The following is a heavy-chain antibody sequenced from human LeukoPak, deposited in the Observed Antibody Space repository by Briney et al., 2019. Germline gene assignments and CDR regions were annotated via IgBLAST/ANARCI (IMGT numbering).Heavy chain of an antibody. J-gene: IGHJ4*02. CDR2: INQDGSEK. CDR1: GFTFSNYW. CDR3: ARDGIDY. V-gene: IGHV3-7*04. D-gene: IGHD1-26*01. Sequence: GGSLRLSCAASGFTFSNYWMSRVRQAPGKGLEWVANINQDGSEKYYVDSVKGRFTISRDNAKNSVTLQMNSLRAEDTAVYYCARDGIDYRGQGTLVTVSS.